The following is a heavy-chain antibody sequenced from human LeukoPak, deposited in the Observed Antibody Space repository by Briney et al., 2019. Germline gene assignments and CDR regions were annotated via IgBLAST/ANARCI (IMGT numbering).Heavy chain of an antibody. D-gene: IGHD2-21*02. V-gene: IGHV4-34*01. CDR3: ARRNPATAITFDY. CDR1: GGSFSGYY. CDR2: INHSGST. Sequence: SETLSLTCAVYGGSFSGYYWSWIRQPPGKGLEWIGEINHSGSTNYNPSLKSRVTISVDTSKNQFSLKLGSVTAADTAVYYCARRNPATAITFDYWGQGTLVTVSS. J-gene: IGHJ4*02.